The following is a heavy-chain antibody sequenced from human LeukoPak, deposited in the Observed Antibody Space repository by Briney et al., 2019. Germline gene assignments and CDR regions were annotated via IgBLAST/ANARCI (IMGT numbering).Heavy chain of an antibody. CDR2: INPSNGAT. J-gene: IGHJ6*03. V-gene: IGHV1-46*01. CDR1: GYNFINYY. Sequence: GASVKVSCKASGYNFINYYIHWVRHAPGQGLDWMGVINPSNGATTYTQKFQGRVTMTRDTSTSTVYMELSSLRSEDTAVYYCARDLYSSSWYYYYYMDVWGKGTTVTVSS. D-gene: IGHD6-13*01. CDR3: ARDLYSSSWYYYYYMDV.